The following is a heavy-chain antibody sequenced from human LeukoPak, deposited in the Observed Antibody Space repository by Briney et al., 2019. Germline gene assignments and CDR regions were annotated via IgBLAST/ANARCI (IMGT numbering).Heavy chain of an antibody. CDR2: IYYSGNT. J-gene: IGHJ6*03. Sequence: SETLSLTCTVSGDSISPYYWTWIRHPPGKGLEWIGYIYYSGNTNYNPSLKSRVTLSVDTSMKQFSLKLRSVTAADTAVYYCARHGFGSGTPYWYWYMDVWGKGTTVTVSS. CDR1: GDSISPYY. V-gene: IGHV4-59*01. CDR3: ARHGFGSGTPYWYWYMDV. D-gene: IGHD3-10*01.